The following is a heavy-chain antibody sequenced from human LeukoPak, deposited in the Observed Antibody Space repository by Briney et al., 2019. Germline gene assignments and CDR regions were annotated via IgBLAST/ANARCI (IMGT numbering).Heavy chain of an antibody. J-gene: IGHJ4*02. Sequence: ASVKVSCKTSGYPFTSYGINWVRQAPGQGLEWMGWINAYNGNTNYAQYLQGRVTMTTDTSTSTAYMELRSLRSDDTAVYYCARDLYEYYYDSTGAYWGQGTLVTVSS. V-gene: IGHV1-18*01. D-gene: IGHD3-22*01. CDR1: GYPFTSYG. CDR2: INAYNGNT. CDR3: ARDLYEYYYDSTGAY.